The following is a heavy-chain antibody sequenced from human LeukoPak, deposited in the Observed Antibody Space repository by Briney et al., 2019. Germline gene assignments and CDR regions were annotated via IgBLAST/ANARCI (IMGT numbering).Heavy chain of an antibody. Sequence: SETLSLTCGVSDYSITTDHHWGWIRQPPAPGKGLEWIGSIYHSGSTYYNPSLKNRVTISVDTSKNQFSLKLTSVTAADTALYYCARENISGTNWFDPWGQGTLVTVSS. CDR1: DYSITTDHH. CDR3: ARENISGTNWFDP. CDR2: IYHSGST. J-gene: IGHJ5*02. V-gene: IGHV4-38-2*02. D-gene: IGHD3-10*01.